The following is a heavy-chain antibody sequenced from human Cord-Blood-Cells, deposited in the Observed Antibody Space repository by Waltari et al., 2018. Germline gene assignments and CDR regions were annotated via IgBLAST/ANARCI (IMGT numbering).Heavy chain of an antibody. CDR1: GYTFTSYY. CDR2: INPSGGST. D-gene: IGHD2-8*01. J-gene: IGHJ4*02. V-gene: IGHV1-46*01. CDR3: ATLQGYCTNGVCGDVDY. Sequence: QVQLVQSGAEVKKPGASVKVSCKASGYTFTSYYMHWVRQAPGQGLEWMGIINPSGGSTSYAQKFQGRVTMTRDTSTSTVYMELSSLRSEDTAVYYCATLQGYCTNGVCGDVDYWGQGTLVTVSS.